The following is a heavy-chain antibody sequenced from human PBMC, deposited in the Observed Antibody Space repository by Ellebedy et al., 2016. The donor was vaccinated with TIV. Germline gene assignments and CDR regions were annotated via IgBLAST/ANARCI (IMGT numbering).Heavy chain of an antibody. Sequence: GESLKISCTASGFTFDDYAMSWVRQAPGKGLEGVGFIRSKAYGGTTEYAASVKGRFTISRDDSKSIAYLQMNSLKTEDTAVYYCTSERGNSYPYYFDYWGQGTLVTVSS. V-gene: IGHV3-49*04. J-gene: IGHJ4*02. CDR1: GFTFDDYA. CDR2: IRSKAYGGTT. D-gene: IGHD5-18*01. CDR3: TSERGNSYPYYFDY.